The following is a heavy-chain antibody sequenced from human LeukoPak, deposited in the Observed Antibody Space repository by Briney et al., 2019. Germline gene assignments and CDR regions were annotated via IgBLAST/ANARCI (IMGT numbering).Heavy chain of an antibody. D-gene: IGHD3-10*01. V-gene: IGHV4-38-2*02. CDR2: IYHRGST. Sequence: SETLSLTCTVSGYSISSGYYWGWIRQPPGKGLEWIGSIYHRGSTYYNPSLKSRVTISVDTSKNQFSLKLSSVTAADTAVYYCAREGGGYYGSGSHSRDYYYYYMDVWGKGTTVTVSS. CDR3: AREGGGYYGSGSHSRDYYYYYMDV. J-gene: IGHJ6*03. CDR1: GYSISSGYY.